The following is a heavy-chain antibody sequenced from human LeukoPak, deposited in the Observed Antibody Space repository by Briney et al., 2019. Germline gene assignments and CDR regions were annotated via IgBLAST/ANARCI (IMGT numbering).Heavy chain of an antibody. CDR3: ARTYYDSSVGGYAFDI. CDR2: ISSSSSYI. D-gene: IGHD3-22*01. V-gene: IGHV3-21*01. Sequence: GGSLRLSCAASGFTFSSYAMSWARQAPGKGLEWVSSISSSSSYIYYADSVKGRFTISRDNAKNSLYLQMNSLRAEDTAVYYCARTYYDSSVGGYAFDIWGQGTMVTVSS. J-gene: IGHJ3*02. CDR1: GFTFSSYA.